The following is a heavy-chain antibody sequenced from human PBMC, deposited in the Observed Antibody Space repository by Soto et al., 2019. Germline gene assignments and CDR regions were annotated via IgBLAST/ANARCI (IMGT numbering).Heavy chain of an antibody. D-gene: IGHD5-18*01. Sequence: SVKVSCKASGGTFSSYAISWVRQAPGQGLEWMGGIIPIFGTANYAQKFQGRVTITADESTSTAYMELSSLRYEDTAVYYCASGYEYYYGMDVWGQGTTVTVSS. CDR1: GGTFSSYA. J-gene: IGHJ6*02. CDR3: ASGYEYYYGMDV. CDR2: IIPIFGTA. V-gene: IGHV1-69*13.